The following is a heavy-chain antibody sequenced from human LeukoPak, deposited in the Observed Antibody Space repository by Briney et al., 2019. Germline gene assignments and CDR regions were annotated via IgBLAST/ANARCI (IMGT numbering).Heavy chain of an antibody. CDR3: ARQSKGIIVITDFQH. Sequence: WIRQPPGKGLEWIGSIYYSGNTYYSPSLKSRVTISVDTSKSQFSLKLSSVTAADTAVYYCARQSKGIIVITDFQHWGQGTLVTVSS. D-gene: IGHD3-22*01. J-gene: IGHJ1*01. CDR2: IYYSGNT. V-gene: IGHV4-39*01.